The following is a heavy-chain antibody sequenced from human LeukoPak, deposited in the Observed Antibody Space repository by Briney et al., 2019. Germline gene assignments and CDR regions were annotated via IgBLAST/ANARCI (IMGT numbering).Heavy chain of an antibody. Sequence: GGSLRLSCAASGFTFSSYSMNWVRQAPGKGLEWVSSISSSSSYIYYADSVKGRFTISRDNAKSSLYLQMNSLRAEDTAVYYCARLNWNYADYWGQGTLVTVSS. CDR1: GFTFSSYS. CDR3: ARLNWNYADY. V-gene: IGHV3-21*01. D-gene: IGHD3-3*01. J-gene: IGHJ4*02. CDR2: ISSSSSYI.